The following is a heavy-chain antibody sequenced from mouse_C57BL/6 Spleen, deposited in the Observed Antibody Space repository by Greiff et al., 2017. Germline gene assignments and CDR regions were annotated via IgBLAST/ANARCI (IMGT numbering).Heavy chain of an antibody. Sequence: QVQLKQPGAELVRPGSSVKLSCKASGYTFTSYWMDWVKQRPGQGLEWIGNIYPSDSETHYNQKFKDKATLTVDKSSSTAYMQLSSLTSEDSAVYYCARLGRTGYYFDCWGQGTTLTVSS. D-gene: IGHD4-1*01. J-gene: IGHJ2*01. CDR3: ARLGRTGYYFDC. CDR2: IYPSDSET. V-gene: IGHV1-61*01. CDR1: GYTFTSYW.